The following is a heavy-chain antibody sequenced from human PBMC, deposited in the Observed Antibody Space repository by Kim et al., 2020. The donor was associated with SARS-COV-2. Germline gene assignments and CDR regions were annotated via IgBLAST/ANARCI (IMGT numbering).Heavy chain of an antibody. CDR2: IYGTSTYI. Sequence: GGSLRLSCAASGFTFSDFSMNWVRQAPGAGLEWVSSIYGTSTYIYYADSVKGRFTISRDNAKNSLYLQMNSLRVEDTAVYYCARASSNWEYYFDYWGQGTLVTVSS. CDR1: GFTFSDFS. J-gene: IGHJ4*02. V-gene: IGHV3-21*01. CDR3: ARASSNWEYYFDY. D-gene: IGHD6-13*01.